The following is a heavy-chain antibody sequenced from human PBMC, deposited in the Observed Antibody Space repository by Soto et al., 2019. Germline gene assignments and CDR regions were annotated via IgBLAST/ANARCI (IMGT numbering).Heavy chain of an antibody. Sequence: GASAKVSCKASGYTFTSYGLSWVRQAPGQGLEWMGWISAYNGNTNYAQKLQGRVTMTTDTSTSTAYMELRGLRSDDTAVYYCARVRIVVVPAAGPGPFDYWGQGTLVTVSS. CDR2: ISAYNGNT. J-gene: IGHJ4*01. V-gene: IGHV1-18*04. CDR1: GYTFTSYG. CDR3: ARVRIVVVPAAGPGPFDY. D-gene: IGHD2-2*01.